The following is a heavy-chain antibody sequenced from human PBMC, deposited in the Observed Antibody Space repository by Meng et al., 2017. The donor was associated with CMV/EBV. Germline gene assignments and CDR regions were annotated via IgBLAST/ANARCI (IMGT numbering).Heavy chain of an antibody. CDR3: AKFRGYSSSWSFWFDY. Sequence: GGSLRLSCAASGFTFSSYAMSWVRQAPGKGLEWVSAISGSGGSTYYADSVKGRLTISRDNSKNTLYLQMNSLRAEDTAVYYCAKFRGYSSSWSFWFDYWGQGTLVTVSS. J-gene: IGHJ4*02. CDR2: ISGSGGST. CDR1: GFTFSSYA. V-gene: IGHV3-23*01. D-gene: IGHD6-13*01.